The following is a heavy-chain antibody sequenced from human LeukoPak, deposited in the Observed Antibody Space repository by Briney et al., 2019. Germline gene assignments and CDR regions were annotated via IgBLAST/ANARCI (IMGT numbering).Heavy chain of an antibody. CDR2: IYYRWGT. V-gene: IGHV4-59*01. CDR1: GGSISSYY. Sequence: SETLSLTCTVSGGSISSYYWSWIRQPPGKGLEWIGYIYYRWGTNYNPSLKSRVTISVDTSKNQFSLTLSSVTAADTAVYYCAREGYYYDSSGYYYVFDYWGQGTLVTVSS. J-gene: IGHJ4*02. CDR3: AREGYYYDSSGYYYVFDY. D-gene: IGHD3-22*01.